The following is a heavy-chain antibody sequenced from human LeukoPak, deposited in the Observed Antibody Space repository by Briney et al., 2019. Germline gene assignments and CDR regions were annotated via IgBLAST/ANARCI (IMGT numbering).Heavy chain of an antibody. V-gene: IGHV4-59*01. CDR1: GDSISGYY. CDR2: VYHTGHT. CDR3: ARVPTIAAAGTWLGFYHYGMDV. Sequence: SETLSLTCTVSGDSISGYYWSWIRQPPGKGLEWIGYVYHTGHTNYNPSLKSRVTISVDTSKNQFSLKLSSVTAADTAVYYCARVPTIAAAGTWLGFYHYGMDVWGQGTTVTVSS. D-gene: IGHD6-13*01. J-gene: IGHJ6*02.